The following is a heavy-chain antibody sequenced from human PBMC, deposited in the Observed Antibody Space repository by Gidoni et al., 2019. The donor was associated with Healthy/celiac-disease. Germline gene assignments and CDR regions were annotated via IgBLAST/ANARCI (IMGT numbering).Heavy chain of an antibody. V-gene: IGHV1-69*02. D-gene: IGHD4-4*01. CDR3: ARGSGMTTVTTGYYYGMDV. J-gene: IGHJ6*02. Sequence: QVQLVQSGAEVKKPGSAVKVSCKASGGTFSSYTISWVRQAPGQGLEWMGRIIPILGIANYAQKFQGRVTITADKSTSTAYMELSSLRSEDTAVYYCARGSGMTTVTTGYYYGMDVWGQGTTVTVSS. CDR2: IIPILGIA. CDR1: GGTFSSYT.